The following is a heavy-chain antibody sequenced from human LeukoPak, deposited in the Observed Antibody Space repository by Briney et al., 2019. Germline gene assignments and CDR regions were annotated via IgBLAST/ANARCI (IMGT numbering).Heavy chain of an antibody. CDR2: ISSSGSTI. Sequence: GGSLRLSYAASGFTFSSYEMNWVRQAPGKGLEWVSYISSSGSTIYYADSVKGRFTISRDNAKNSLYLQMNSLRAEDTAVYYCARGRSYLPYYYGSGSYYNGVWGQGTLVTVSS. V-gene: IGHV3-48*03. CDR1: GFTFSSYE. D-gene: IGHD3-10*01. J-gene: IGHJ4*02. CDR3: ARGRSYLPYYYGSGSYYNGV.